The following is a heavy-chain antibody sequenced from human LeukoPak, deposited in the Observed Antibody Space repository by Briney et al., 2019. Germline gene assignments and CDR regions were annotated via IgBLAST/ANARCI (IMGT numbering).Heavy chain of an antibody. D-gene: IGHD2-15*01. V-gene: IGHV3-53*01. CDR2: IYSGGST. Sequence: PGGSLRLSCIPSGFTVSSNYMSWVRQPPGKGLEWVSVIYSGGSTYYAKSVKGRFTISRDDSKNTLYLQMNSLRVEDTAVYYCARGPVAPYYGLDVWGQGTTVTVSS. CDR3: ARGPVAPYYGLDV. J-gene: IGHJ6*02. CDR1: GFTVSSNY.